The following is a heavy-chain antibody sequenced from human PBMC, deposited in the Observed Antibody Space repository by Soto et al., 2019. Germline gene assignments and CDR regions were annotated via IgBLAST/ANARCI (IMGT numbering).Heavy chain of an antibody. J-gene: IGHJ4*02. CDR1: GGSISSSSYY. CDR3: ARRIDSSVAAAGMDIDY. Sequence: PSETLSLTCTVSGGSISSSSYYWGWIRQPPGKGLEWIGSIYYSGSTYYNPSLKSRVTISVDTSKNQFSLKLSSVTAADTAVYYCARRIDSSVAAAGMDIDYWGQGTLVTVSS. CDR2: IYYSGST. D-gene: IGHD6-13*01. V-gene: IGHV4-39*01.